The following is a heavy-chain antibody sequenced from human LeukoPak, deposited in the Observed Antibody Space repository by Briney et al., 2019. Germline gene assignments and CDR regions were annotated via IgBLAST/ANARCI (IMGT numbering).Heavy chain of an antibody. J-gene: IGHJ4*02. Sequence: ASVTVSCKVSGYTLTELSMHWVRQAPGKGGEWMGGFDHEDGETIYAQKFQGRVTMTEDTSTDTAYMELSSLRAEDTAVYYCARRSSSSWYSFDYWGQGTLVTVSS. D-gene: IGHD6-13*01. CDR2: FDHEDGET. CDR3: ARRSSSSWYSFDY. CDR1: GYTLTELS. V-gene: IGHV1-24*01.